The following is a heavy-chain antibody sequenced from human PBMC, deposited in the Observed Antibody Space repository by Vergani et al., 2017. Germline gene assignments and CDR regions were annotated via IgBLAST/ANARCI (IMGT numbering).Heavy chain of an antibody. CDR3: ARHTTYTDS. D-gene: IGHD1-1*01. CDR2: IYPADSDT. CDR1: EYSFGHYW. Sequence: EVELVQSGPEMRKPGESLKISCKGSEYSFGHYWIGWVRQMPGKGLEWMGIIYPADSDTRYSPSFQGQVTIFADKSISTAFLQGDSLKASDTALYYCARHTTYTDSWGQGTLVTVSS. J-gene: IGHJ4*02. V-gene: IGHV5-51*01.